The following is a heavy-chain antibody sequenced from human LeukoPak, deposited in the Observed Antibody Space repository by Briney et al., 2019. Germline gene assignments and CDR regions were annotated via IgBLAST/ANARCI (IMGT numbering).Heavy chain of an antibody. J-gene: IGHJ4*02. D-gene: IGHD3-22*01. CDR2: INHSGST. CDR3: VTYYFDSSGPKKNY. CDR1: GASISSGDYS. Sequence: PSQTLSLTCTVSGASISSGDYSWSWIRQPPGKGLEWIGEINHSGSTNYNPSLKSRVTISVDTSKKQFSLKLSSVTAADTAVYYCVTYYFDSSGPKKNYWGQGTLVTVSS. V-gene: IGHV4-30-2*01.